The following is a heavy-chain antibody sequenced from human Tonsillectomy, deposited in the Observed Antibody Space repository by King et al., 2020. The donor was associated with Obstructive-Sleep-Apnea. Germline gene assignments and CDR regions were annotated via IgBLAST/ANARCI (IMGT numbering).Heavy chain of an antibody. J-gene: IGHJ5*02. CDR3: AGGRLSSGYTWFDP. Sequence: VQLQESGPGLVKPSETLSLTCTVSGGSISIDYWSWIRQPPGKGPEWIGYTHYSGNTNYNPSLKSRVTISLDTSKNEFSLKLSSVTAADTAVYYCAGGRLSSGYTWFDPWGQGTLVTVSS. D-gene: IGHD3-22*01. CDR2: THYSGNT. CDR1: GGSISIDY. V-gene: IGHV4-59*01.